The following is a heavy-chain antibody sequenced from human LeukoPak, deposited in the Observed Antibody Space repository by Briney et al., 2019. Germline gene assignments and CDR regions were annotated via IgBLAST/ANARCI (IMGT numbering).Heavy chain of an antibody. Sequence: GGSVRLSCAASGFTFSSYWMSWVRQAPGKGLEWVANIKQDGSEKYYVDSVKGRFTISRDNAKNSLYLQMNSLRAEDTAVYYCARTHSSSWYGDWFDPWGQGTLVTVSS. CDR3: ARTHSSSWYGDWFDP. D-gene: IGHD6-13*01. CDR1: GFTFSSYW. J-gene: IGHJ5*02. V-gene: IGHV3-7*01. CDR2: IKQDGSEK.